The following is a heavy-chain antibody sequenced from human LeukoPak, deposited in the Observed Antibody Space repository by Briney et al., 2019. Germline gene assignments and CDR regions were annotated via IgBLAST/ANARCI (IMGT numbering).Heavy chain of an antibody. Sequence: SVKVSCKASGGTFSSYAISWVRQAPGQGLEWMGGIIPIFGTANYAQKFQGRVTITADESTSTAYMELSSLRSEDTAVYYCARPYCSSTSCSDAFDIWGQGTMVTVSS. D-gene: IGHD2-2*01. CDR1: GGTFSSYA. V-gene: IGHV1-69*01. CDR2: IIPIFGTA. CDR3: ARPYCSSTSCSDAFDI. J-gene: IGHJ3*02.